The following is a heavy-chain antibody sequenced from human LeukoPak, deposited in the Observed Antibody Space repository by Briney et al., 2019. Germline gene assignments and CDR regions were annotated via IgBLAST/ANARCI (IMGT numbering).Heavy chain of an antibody. J-gene: IGHJ4*02. CDR3: ARFQSSSWRNY. CDR1: GFTFSSYG. CDR2: ISYDGSNK. V-gene: IGHV3-30*03. Sequence: PGGSLRLSCAASGFTFSSYGMHWFRQAPGKGLEWVAVISYDGSNKYYADSVKGRFTISRDNSKNTLYLQMNGLRAEDTAVYYCARFQSSSWRNYWGQGTLVTVSS. D-gene: IGHD6-13*01.